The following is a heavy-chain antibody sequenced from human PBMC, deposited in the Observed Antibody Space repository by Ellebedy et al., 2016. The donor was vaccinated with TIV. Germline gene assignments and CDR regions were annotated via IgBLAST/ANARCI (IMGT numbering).Heavy chain of an antibody. D-gene: IGHD3-10*01. CDR1: GVSVNSANNY. Sequence: MPSETLSLTCTVSGVSVNSANNYWTWIRQPPGTGLEWIGYFYSRGSTDYTPSLKSRVAISVDTSKNQFSLKLSSVTAADTAVYFCSGAYGRATPKYWGQGTLVTVSS. J-gene: IGHJ4*02. V-gene: IGHV4-61*01. CDR3: SGAYGRATPKY. CDR2: FYSRGST.